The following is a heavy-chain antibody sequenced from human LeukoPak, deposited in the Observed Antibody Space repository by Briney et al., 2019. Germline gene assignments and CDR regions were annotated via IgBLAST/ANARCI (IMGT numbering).Heavy chain of an antibody. J-gene: IGHJ2*01. CDR2: IKTDGSRT. D-gene: IGHD4-17*01. Sequence: GGSLRLSCAASGFTFSSHWMHWVSQAPGKGLVWVSRIKTDGSRTTYAGSVKGRFTISRDNAKNTLYLQMNSLRAEDTAVYYCVREDYNDSGWYFDLWGRGTLVTVSS. V-gene: IGHV3-74*01. CDR1: GFTFSSHW. CDR3: VREDYNDSGWYFDL.